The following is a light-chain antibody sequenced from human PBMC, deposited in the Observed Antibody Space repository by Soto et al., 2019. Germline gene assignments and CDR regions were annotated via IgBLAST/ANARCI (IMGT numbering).Light chain of an antibody. J-gene: IGLJ3*02. CDR2: EVS. CDR3: SSYTSSSTWV. CDR1: SSDVGGYSY. V-gene: IGLV2-14*01. Sequence: QSALTQHASVSGSPGQSITISRTGTSSDVGGYSYVSWYQQHPGKTPKLMIYEVSNRPSGVSNRFSGSKSGITASLTISVLQAGDDADYYCSSYTSSSTWVFGRGIQLTVL.